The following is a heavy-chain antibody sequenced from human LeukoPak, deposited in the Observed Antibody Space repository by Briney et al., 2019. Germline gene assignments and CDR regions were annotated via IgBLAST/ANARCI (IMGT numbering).Heavy chain of an antibody. J-gene: IGHJ3*02. Sequence: PGGSLRLSCAASGFTFSSYWMTWVRQAPGKGLEWVANIKQDGSEKYYVDSVKGRFTISRDNAKNSLYLQMNSLRAEDTAVYYCAREFWGYCGGGSCPEDAFDIWGQGTMVTVSS. CDR3: AREFWGYCGGGSCPEDAFDI. V-gene: IGHV3-7*01. CDR1: GFTFSSYW. D-gene: IGHD2-15*01. CDR2: IKQDGSEK.